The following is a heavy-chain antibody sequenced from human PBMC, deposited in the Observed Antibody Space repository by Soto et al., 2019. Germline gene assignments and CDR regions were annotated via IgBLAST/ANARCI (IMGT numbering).Heavy chain of an antibody. CDR3: ARDRAARRHYYYYYGMDV. D-gene: IGHD6-6*01. J-gene: IGHJ6*02. Sequence: EVQLVESGGGLIKPGGSLRLSWEAPGFPVSSTYTSGVPQAQGKGLEWVSVIYSGGSTYYADSVKGRFTISRDNSKNTLYLQMNSLRAEDTAVYYCARDRAARRHYYYYYGMDVWGQGTTVTVSS. CDR2: IYSGGST. CDR1: GFPVSSTY. V-gene: IGHV3-53*01.